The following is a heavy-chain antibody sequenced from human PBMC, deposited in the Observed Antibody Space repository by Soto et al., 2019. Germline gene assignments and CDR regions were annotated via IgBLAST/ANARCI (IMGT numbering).Heavy chain of an antibody. CDR1: GFTFSSYA. D-gene: IGHD6-19*01. Sequence: EVQLLESGGGLVQPGGSLRLSCAASGFTFSSYAMSWFRQAPGKGPEWVSSISGGGGRTYYADSVKGRFTISRDNSKNALYLQLNSLRAEDTAVYYCAKDRRQSAVAGTSDSDYWGQGTLVTVSS. V-gene: IGHV3-23*01. J-gene: IGHJ4*02. CDR3: AKDRRQSAVAGTSDSDY. CDR2: ISGGGGRT.